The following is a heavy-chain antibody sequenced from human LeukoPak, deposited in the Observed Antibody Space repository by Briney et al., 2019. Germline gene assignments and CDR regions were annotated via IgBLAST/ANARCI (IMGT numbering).Heavy chain of an antibody. CDR1: GYTFTSYD. J-gene: IGHJ6*03. V-gene: IGHV1-8*01. Sequence: ASVKVSCKASGYTFTSYDINWVRQATGQGLEWMGWMNPNSGNTGYAQKFQGRVTMTRNTSISTAYMELSSLRSEDTAVYYCARERGGGGFGVVIKRSYYYMDVWGKGNTVTVSS. D-gene: IGHD3-3*01. CDR3: ARERGGGGFGVVIKRSYYYMDV. CDR2: MNPNSGNT.